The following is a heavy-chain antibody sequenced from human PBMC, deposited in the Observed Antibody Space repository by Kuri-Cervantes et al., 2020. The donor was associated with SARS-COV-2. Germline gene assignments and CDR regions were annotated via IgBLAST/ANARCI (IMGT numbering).Heavy chain of an antibody. D-gene: IGHD1-7*01. CDR3: AKDPTATTEYYYAMDV. CDR2: ISGSGTGA. CDR1: GFTFDDYA. Sequence: LSLTCAASGFTFDDYAMHWVRQAPGKGLEWVSVISGSGTGAYYADSVKGRFTISRDNSKNTLYLQMNSLRAEDTAVYFCAKDPTATTEYYYAMDVWGQGTTVTVSS. V-gene: IGHV3-23*01. J-gene: IGHJ6*02.